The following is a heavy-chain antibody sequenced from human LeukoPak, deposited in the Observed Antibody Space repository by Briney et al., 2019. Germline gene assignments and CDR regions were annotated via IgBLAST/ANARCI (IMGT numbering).Heavy chain of an antibody. J-gene: IGHJ4*02. CDR2: ISGSGGST. Sequence: PGGSLRLSCAASGFTFSSYGMSWVRQAPGKGLEWVSAISGSGGSTYYADSVKGRFTISRDNSKNTLYLQMNSLRAEDTAVYYCVSIYTVTPKFDYWGQGTLVTVSS. CDR3: VSIYTVTPKFDY. V-gene: IGHV3-23*01. D-gene: IGHD4-17*01. CDR1: GFTFSSYG.